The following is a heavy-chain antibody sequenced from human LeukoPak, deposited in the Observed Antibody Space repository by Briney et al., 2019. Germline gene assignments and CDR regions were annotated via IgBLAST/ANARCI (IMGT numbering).Heavy chain of an antibody. CDR2: ISNTGSYT. CDR1: GFSFADEY. D-gene: IGHD5-12*01. V-gene: IGHV3-11*05. Sequence: SGGSLRLSCAVSGFSFADEYMSWIRQAPGQGLEWVSYISNTGSYTNYADSVEGRFTISRDNTENSLYLQMNSLRAEDTAVYYCARAMRSGYDYWGQGTLVIVSS. J-gene: IGHJ4*02. CDR3: ARAMRSGYDY.